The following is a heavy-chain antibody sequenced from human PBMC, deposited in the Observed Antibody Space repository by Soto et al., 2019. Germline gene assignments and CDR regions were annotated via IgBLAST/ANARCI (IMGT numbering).Heavy chain of an antibody. CDR3: ARARSTDSRHDY. CDR2: IWYDGSNK. V-gene: IGHV3-33*01. J-gene: IGHJ4*02. CDR1: GFTFSSYG. Sequence: GGSLRLSCAASGFTFSSYGMHWFRQAPVKGLEWVAVIWYDGSNKYYADSVKGRFTISRDNSKNTLYLQMNSLRAEDTAVYYCARARSTDSRHDYWGQGTMVTVSS. D-gene: IGHD3-22*01.